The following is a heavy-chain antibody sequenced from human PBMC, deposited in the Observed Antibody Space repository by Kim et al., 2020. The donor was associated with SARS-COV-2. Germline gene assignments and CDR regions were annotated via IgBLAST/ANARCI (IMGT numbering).Heavy chain of an antibody. CDR1: GGSISSGGYY. D-gene: IGHD3-16*01. Sequence: SETLSLTCTVSGGSISSGGYYWTWIRQHPGKGLEWIGYIYYSGTTYYNPSLKSQVTISVDTSKNQFSLKLSSVTAADTAVYYCARDLDGGYAFDIWGQGTMVTVSS. CDR2: IYYSGTT. CDR3: ARDLDGGYAFDI. V-gene: IGHV4-31*01. J-gene: IGHJ3*02.